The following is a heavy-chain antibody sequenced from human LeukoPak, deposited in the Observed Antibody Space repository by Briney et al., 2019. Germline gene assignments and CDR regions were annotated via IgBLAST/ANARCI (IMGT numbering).Heavy chain of an antibody. CDR2: IYSDGST. V-gene: IGHV4-4*07. CDR3: ARTGRPTEYYFDY. D-gene: IGHD3-10*01. Sequence: SETLSLTCTVSGGSISSYYWSWIRQPAGKGLEWIGRIYSDGSTNYNPSPKSRVTMSVDTSKNLFSLKLSSVTAADTAVYFCARTGRPTEYYFDYWGQGTLVTVPS. J-gene: IGHJ4*02. CDR1: GGSISSYY.